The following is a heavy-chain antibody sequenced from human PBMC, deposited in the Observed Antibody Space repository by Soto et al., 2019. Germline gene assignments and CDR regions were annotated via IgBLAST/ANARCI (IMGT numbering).Heavy chain of an antibody. CDR1: GYTFTSYA. Sequence: VASVKVSCKASGYTFTSYAMHWVRQAPGQRLEWMGWINAGNGNTKYSQKFQGRVTITRDTSASTAYMELSSLRSEDTAVYYCSRGPYDSSGYYRDYYYYGTDVWGQGTTVTVS. CDR2: INAGNGNT. V-gene: IGHV1-3*01. J-gene: IGHJ6*02. CDR3: SRGPYDSSGYYRDYYYYGTDV. D-gene: IGHD3-22*01.